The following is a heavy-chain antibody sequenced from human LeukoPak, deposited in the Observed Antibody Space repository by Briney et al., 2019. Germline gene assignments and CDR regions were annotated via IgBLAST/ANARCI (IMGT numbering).Heavy chain of an antibody. D-gene: IGHD3-10*01. J-gene: IGHJ5*02. CDR1: GFTFGDYV. Sequence: GGSLRLSCTASGFTFGDYVMSWFRQAPGKGLEWVGFIRSKACGGTTEYAASVKGRFTISRDDSKSLAYVQMNSLKTEDTAVYYCTSQKDYYGSGSYWTFDPWGQGTLVTVSS. CDR3: TSQKDYYGSGSYWTFDP. CDR2: IRSKACGGTT. V-gene: IGHV3-49*03.